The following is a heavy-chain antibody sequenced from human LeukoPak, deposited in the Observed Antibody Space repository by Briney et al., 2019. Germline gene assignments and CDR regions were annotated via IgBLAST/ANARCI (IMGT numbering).Heavy chain of an antibody. CDR2: IYYSGST. CDR3: ARAGLYTATFDY. D-gene: IGHD5-18*01. V-gene: IGHV4-59*01. CDR1: GASISGYY. Sequence: SETLSLTCAVSGASISGYYWYWIRQPPGKGLEWIGYIYYSGSTNYNPSLKSRVTISVDTSKNQFSLKLSSVTAADTAVYYCARAGLYTATFDYWGQGTLVTVFS. J-gene: IGHJ4*02.